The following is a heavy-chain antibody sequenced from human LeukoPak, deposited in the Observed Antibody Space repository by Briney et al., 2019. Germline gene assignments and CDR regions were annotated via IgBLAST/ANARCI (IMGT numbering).Heavy chain of an antibody. V-gene: IGHV4-59*02. Sequence: SETLSLTCTVSGGSVSDYYWSWIRQPPGKGLEWIGYIYYSGSTNYNPSLKSRVIISVDTSKNQFSLKLSSVTAADTAVYYCARVYYSRSYDYWYFDLWGRGTLVTVSS. J-gene: IGHJ2*01. D-gene: IGHD6-13*01. CDR3: ARVYYSRSYDYWYFDL. CDR1: GGSVSDYY. CDR2: IYYSGST.